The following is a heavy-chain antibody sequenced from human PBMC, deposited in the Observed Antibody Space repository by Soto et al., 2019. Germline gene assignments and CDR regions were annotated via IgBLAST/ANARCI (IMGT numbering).Heavy chain of an antibody. J-gene: IGHJ3*02. CDR2: ISGSGGST. D-gene: IGHD3-10*01. Sequence: GSLRLSCAASGFTFSSYAMSWVRQAPGKGLEWVSAISGSGGSTYYADSVKGRFTISRDNSKNTLYLQMNSLRAEDTAVYHCAKEYGSGTTCLDCDAFDIWGQGTMVTVSS. V-gene: IGHV3-23*01. CDR1: GFTFSSYA. CDR3: AKEYGSGTTCLDCDAFDI.